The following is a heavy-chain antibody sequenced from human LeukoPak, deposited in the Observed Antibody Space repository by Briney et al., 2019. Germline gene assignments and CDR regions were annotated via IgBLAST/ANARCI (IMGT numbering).Heavy chain of an antibody. D-gene: IGHD3-22*01. V-gene: IGHV4-31*03. CDR1: GGSIRSGAYF. CDR3: ARERDSNYYDSCGYSDAFDI. J-gene: IGHJ3*02. CDR2: IHYSGSA. Sequence: SETLSLTCTVSGGSIRSGAYFWSWIRQRPGKGLEWIGYIHYSGSAYYNPSLKSRITVSVDTTKNQFSLKLSSVTAADTAVYYCARERDSNYYDSCGYSDAFDIWGQGTMVTVSS.